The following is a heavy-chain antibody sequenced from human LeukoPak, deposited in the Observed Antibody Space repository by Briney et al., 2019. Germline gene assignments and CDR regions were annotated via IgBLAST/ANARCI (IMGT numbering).Heavy chain of an antibody. CDR3: ARSAGEDLAAAGTFDY. V-gene: IGHV1-69*01. J-gene: IGHJ4*02. D-gene: IGHD6-13*01. CDR2: IIPIFGTA. Sequence: SVKVSCKASGGTFSSYAISWVRQAPGQGLEWMGGIIPIFGTANYAQKFQGRVTITADESTSTAYMELSSLRSEDTAVYYCARSAGEDLAAAGTFDYWGQGTLVTVSS. CDR1: GGTFSSYA.